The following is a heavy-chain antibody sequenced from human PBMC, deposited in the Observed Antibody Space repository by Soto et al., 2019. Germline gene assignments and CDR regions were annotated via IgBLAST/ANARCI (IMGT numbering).Heavy chain of an antibody. D-gene: IGHD5-18*01. CDR3: ARGYSYGYFLEWGPPRIDY. V-gene: IGHV3-30-3*01. J-gene: IGHJ4*02. Sequence: GGSLRLSCAASGFTFSSYAMHWVRQAPGKGLEWVAVISYDGSNKYYADSVKGRFTISRDNSKNTLYLQMNSLRAEDTAVYFCARGYSYGYFLEWGPPRIDYWGQGTLVTVSS. CDR1: GFTFSSYA. CDR2: ISYDGSNK.